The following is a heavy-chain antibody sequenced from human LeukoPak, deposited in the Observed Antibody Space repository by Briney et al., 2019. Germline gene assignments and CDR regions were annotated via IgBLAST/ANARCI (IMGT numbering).Heavy chain of an antibody. Sequence: ASVKVSCKASGYTFTSYAMHWVRQAPGQRLEWMGWINAGNGNTKYSQKFQGRVTITRDTSASTAYMELSSLRSDDTAVYYCARSGSGSYALDYWGQGALVTVSS. CDR3: ARSGSGSYALDY. J-gene: IGHJ4*02. CDR2: INAGNGNT. V-gene: IGHV1-3*01. CDR1: GYTFTSYA. D-gene: IGHD1-26*01.